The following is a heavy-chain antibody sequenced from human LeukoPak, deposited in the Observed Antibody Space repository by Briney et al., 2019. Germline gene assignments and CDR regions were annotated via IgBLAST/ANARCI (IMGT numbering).Heavy chain of an antibody. CDR3: ARGDSSGYYYVDYFDY. V-gene: IGHV1-2*02. CDR1: GYTFTGYY. D-gene: IGHD3-22*01. CDR2: INPNSGGT. Sequence: GASVKVSCKATGYTFTGYYMHWVRQAPGQGLEWMGWINPNSGGTNYAQKFQGRVTMTRDTSISTAYMELSRLRSDDTAVYYCARGDSSGYYYVDYFDYWGQGTLVTVSS. J-gene: IGHJ4*02.